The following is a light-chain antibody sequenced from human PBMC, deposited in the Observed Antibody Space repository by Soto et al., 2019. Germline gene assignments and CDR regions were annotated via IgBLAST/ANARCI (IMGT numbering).Light chain of an antibody. J-gene: IGKJ2*01. Sequence: DIQLTPSPSSLSASVGATVTITCRASQTVSRYLNWYQQKSGTAPKLLIYAASTRATGIPARFSGSGSGTEFTLTISSLQSEDFALYYCLQYNSWPPGTFGQGTKV. CDR3: LQYNSWPPGT. CDR2: AAS. CDR1: QTVSRY. V-gene: IGKV1-39*01.